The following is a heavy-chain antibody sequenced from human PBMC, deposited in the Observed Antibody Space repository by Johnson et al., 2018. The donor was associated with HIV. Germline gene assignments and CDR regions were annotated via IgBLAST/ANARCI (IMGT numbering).Heavy chain of an antibody. CDR2: ISFDGSNK. J-gene: IGHJ3*02. Sequence: QVQLVESGGGVVQPGRSLRLSCAASGFTFRTYGMHWVRQAPGKGLEWVAVISFDGSNKYYADSVKGLFTISRDNSNNTLYLQMNSLRAEDTAVYYCARDRPIAAAGHDAFDIWGQGTMVTVSS. D-gene: IGHD6-13*01. V-gene: IGHV3-30*03. CDR3: ARDRPIAAAGHDAFDI. CDR1: GFTFRTYG.